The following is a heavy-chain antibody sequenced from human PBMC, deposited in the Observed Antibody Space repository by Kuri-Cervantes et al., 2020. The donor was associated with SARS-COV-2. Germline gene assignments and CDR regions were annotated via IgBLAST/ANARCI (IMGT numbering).Heavy chain of an antibody. V-gene: IGHV4-61*02. CDR2: IYTSGST. CDR1: GGSISSGSYY. D-gene: IGHD5-12*01. CDR3: ARHGGYDHLRPHYYYYYYMDV. Sequence: LRLSCTVSGGSISSGSYYWSWIRQPAGKGLEWIGRIYTSGSTNYNPSLKSRVTISVDTSKNQFSLKLSSVTAADTAVYYCARHGGYDHLRPHYYYYYYMDVWGKGTTVTVSS. J-gene: IGHJ6*03.